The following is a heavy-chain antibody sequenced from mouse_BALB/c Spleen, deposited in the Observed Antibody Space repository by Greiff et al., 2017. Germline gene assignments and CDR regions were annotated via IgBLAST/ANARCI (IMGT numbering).Heavy chain of an antibody. CDR3: ARSYGNYTWFAY. Sequence: EVKLQESGAELVKPGASVKLSCTASGFNIKDTYMHWVKQRPEQGLEGIGRSDPANGNTKYDPKFQGKATITADTSSNTAYLQLSSLTSEDTAGYYCARSYGNYTWFAYLGQGTLVTVSA. J-gene: IGHJ3*01. V-gene: IGHV14-3*02. D-gene: IGHD2-1*01. CDR1: GFNIKDTY. CDR2: SDPANGNT.